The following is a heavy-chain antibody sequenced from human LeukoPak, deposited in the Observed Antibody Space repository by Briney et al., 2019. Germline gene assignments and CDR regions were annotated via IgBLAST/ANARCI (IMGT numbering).Heavy chain of an antibody. V-gene: IGHV3-53*01. Sequence: GGSLRLSCAASGFTVSSNYMSWVRQAPGKGLEWVSVIYSGGSTYYADSVKGRFTISRDNSKNTLYLQMNSLRAEDTAVYYCARLFVSSSPLFDPWGQGTLVTVSS. CDR2: IYSGGST. J-gene: IGHJ5*02. D-gene: IGHD6-13*01. CDR1: GFTVSSNY. CDR3: ARLFVSSSPLFDP.